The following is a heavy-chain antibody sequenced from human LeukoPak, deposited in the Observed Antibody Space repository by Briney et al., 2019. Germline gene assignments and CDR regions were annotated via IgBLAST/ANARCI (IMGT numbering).Heavy chain of an antibody. D-gene: IGHD6-13*01. CDR1: GYTFTGYY. Sequence: ASVKVSCKASGYTFTGYYMHWVRQAPGQGLEWMGWINPNSGGTNYAQKFQGWVTMTRDTSISTAYMELSRLRSDDTAVYYCASSMNSSSSSPRGYYGMDVWGQGTTVTVSS. V-gene: IGHV1-2*04. CDR3: ASSMNSSSSSPRGYYGMDV. CDR2: INPNSGGT. J-gene: IGHJ6*02.